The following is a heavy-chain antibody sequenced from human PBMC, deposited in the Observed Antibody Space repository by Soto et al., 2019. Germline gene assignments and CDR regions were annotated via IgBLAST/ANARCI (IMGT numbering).Heavy chain of an antibody. CDR1: GYTFFTYD. D-gene: IGHD5-12*01. CDR2: ISTYSGDT. Sequence: ASVKVSCKAFGYTFFTYDISWVRQAPGQGLEWMGWISTYSGDTKYAQKFQGRVTMTTDTSTTTAYLELRSLRSDDTAVYYCARHHGPTTSENWFDPWGQGTLVTVSS. CDR3: ARHHGPTTSENWFDP. J-gene: IGHJ5*02. V-gene: IGHV1-18*01.